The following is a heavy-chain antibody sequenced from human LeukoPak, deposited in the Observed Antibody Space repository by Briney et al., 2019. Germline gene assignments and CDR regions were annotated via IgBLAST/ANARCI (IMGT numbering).Heavy chain of an antibody. CDR2: IRYDGSNK. V-gene: IGHV3-30*02. D-gene: IGHD3-22*01. CDR3: ARGEYSDTSAYNN. Sequence: PGGSLRLSCAASGFTFSSYGMHWVRQAPGKGLEWVAFIRYDGSNKYYADSVKGRFTISRDNAKNSLYLQMNSLRAEDTAVYYCARGEYSDTSAYNNWGQGTLVTVSS. CDR1: GFTFSSYG. J-gene: IGHJ4*02.